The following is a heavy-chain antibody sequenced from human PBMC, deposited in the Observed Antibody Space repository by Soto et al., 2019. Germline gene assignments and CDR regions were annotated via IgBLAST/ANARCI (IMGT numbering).Heavy chain of an antibody. CDR1: GFTFSSYA. D-gene: IGHD6-19*01. Sequence: PGGSLRLSCATSGFTFSSYAMSWVRQAPGKGLEWVSAISGSGGSTNYADSAEGRFTISRDNSKNTLYLQMSSLRAEDTAVYYCAKAGGIAVLVSHFDYWGKGTLVTVSS. V-gene: IGHV3-23*01. J-gene: IGHJ4*02. CDR3: AKAGGIAVLVSHFDY. CDR2: ISGSGGST.